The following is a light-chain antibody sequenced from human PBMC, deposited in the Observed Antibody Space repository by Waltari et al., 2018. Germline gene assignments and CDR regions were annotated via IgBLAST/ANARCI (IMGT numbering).Light chain of an antibody. Sequence: DIQMTQSPSTLSASVGDRVTITCRASQTISSFLAWFQQKTGKAPKLLIYDASSLESGVPSRFSGRGSGTEFTLTISSLQPDDFATYYCQQYNSWGTFGQGTKVEIK. J-gene: IGKJ1*01. V-gene: IGKV1-5*01. CDR2: DAS. CDR3: QQYNSWGT. CDR1: QTISSF.